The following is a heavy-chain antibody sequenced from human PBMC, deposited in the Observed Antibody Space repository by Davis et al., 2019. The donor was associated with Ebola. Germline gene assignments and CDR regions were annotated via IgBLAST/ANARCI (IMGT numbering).Heavy chain of an antibody. CDR1: GYSFTSYG. J-gene: IGHJ4*02. V-gene: IGHV1-18*04. CDR2: ISPYTDNT. D-gene: IGHD3-9*01. CDR3: AISGADILTGYYNDY. Sequence: ASVKVSCKASGYSFTSYGISWVRQAPGQGLEWMGWISPYTDNTNYAQNLQGRVTMTTDASTATAYMELSSLRSEDTAVYYCAISGADILTGYYNDYWGQGTLVTVSS.